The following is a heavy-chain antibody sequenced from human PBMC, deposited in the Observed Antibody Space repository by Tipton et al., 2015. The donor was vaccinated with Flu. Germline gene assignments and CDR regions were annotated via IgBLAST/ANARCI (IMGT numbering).Heavy chain of an antibody. D-gene: IGHD6-19*01. CDR3: ARDVGSGWTN. J-gene: IGHJ4*02. CDR2: IHTSGST. CDR1: GESFSGYY. V-gene: IGHV4-4*07. Sequence: GLVKPSETLSLTCGVYGESFSGYYWSWIRQTAGKGLEWIGRIHTSGSTNYNPSLKSRVTISVDTSKNLLSLKLSSVTAADTAVYYCARDVGSGWTNWGQGALVTVSS.